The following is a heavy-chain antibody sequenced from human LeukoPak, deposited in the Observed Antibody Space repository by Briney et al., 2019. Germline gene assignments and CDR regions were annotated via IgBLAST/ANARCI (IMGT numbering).Heavy chain of an antibody. D-gene: IGHD4-17*01. Sequence: SETLSLTCAVSGGSISSGGYSWSWIRQPPGKGLEWIGYIYHSGSTYYNPSLKSRVTISVDTSKNQFSLKLSSVTAADTAVYYCARAPSRLHGDYNYWGQGTLVTVSS. V-gene: IGHV4-30-2*01. CDR2: IYHSGST. CDR3: ARAPSRLHGDYNY. J-gene: IGHJ4*02. CDR1: GGSISSGGYS.